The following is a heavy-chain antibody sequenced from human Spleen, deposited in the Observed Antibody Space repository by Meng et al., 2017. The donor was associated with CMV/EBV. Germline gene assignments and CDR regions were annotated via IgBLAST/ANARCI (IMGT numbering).Heavy chain of an antibody. J-gene: IGHJ4*02. CDR3: ARSLSTWIQLSFDS. CDR2: LSTTGTTT. D-gene: IGHD5-18*01. Sequence: SGFSFSDYFMHWIRQAPGKGLEWVSYLSTTGTTTYYAESVQGRFTVSRDNANNSLSLQMNSLRAEDTALYFCARSLSTWIQLSFDSWGQGTLVTVSS. V-gene: IGHV3-11*01. CDR1: GFSFSDYF.